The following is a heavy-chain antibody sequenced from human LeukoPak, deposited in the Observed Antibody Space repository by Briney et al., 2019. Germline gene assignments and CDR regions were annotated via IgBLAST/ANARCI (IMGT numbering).Heavy chain of an antibody. Sequence: PGGSLRLSCAASGFTVSSNYMSWVRQAPGKGLEWVSVIYSGGSTYYADSVKGRFTISRDNSKNTLYLQMNSLRAEDTAVYYCARDRDSSGYYYWEDWGQGTLVTVSS. CDR3: ARDRDSSGYYYWED. CDR2: IYSGGST. CDR1: GFTVSSNY. D-gene: IGHD3-22*01. V-gene: IGHV3-53*01. J-gene: IGHJ4*02.